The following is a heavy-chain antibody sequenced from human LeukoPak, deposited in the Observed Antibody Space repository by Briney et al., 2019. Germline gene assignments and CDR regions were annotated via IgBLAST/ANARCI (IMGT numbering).Heavy chain of an antibody. D-gene: IGHD5-18*01. CDR3: ARGGYSYGLLRMRAFDY. CDR2: INHSGST. Sequence: PSETLSLTCAVYGGSFSGYYWSWIHQPPGKGLEWIGEINHSGSTNYNPSLKSRVTISVDTSKNQFSLKLSSVTAADTAVYYCARGGYSYGLLRMRAFDYWGQGTLVTVSS. J-gene: IGHJ4*02. CDR1: GGSFSGYY. V-gene: IGHV4-34*01.